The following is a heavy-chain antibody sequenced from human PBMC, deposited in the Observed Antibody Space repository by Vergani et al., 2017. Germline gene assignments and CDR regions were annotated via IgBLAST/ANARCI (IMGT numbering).Heavy chain of an antibody. CDR1: GFTFSNYW. CDR3: AKARDPNCKGGNCYSYYYGLDL. Sequence: EVQLMESGGGLVQPGGSLRLSCAASGFTFSNYWMSWVRQAPGKGLEWVSGISGSGVSAYYTDSVKGRFTISRDNSKDTLYLQMNSLRVEDTAIYYCAKARDPNCKGGNCYSYYYGLDLWGQGTTVTVSS. V-gene: IGHV3-23*01. J-gene: IGHJ6*02. CDR2: ISGSGVSA. D-gene: IGHD2-21*01.